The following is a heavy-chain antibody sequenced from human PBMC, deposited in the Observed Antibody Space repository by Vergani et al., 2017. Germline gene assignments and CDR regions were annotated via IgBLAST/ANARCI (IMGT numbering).Heavy chain of an antibody. J-gene: IGHJ4*02. CDR3: ARASMITLDPAHFDY. Sequence: QVQLVESGGGVVQPGRSLRLSCAASGFTFSSYAMHWVRQAPGKGLEWVAVISYDGSNKYYADSVKGRFTISRDNSKNTLYLQMNSLRAEDTAVYYCARASMITLDPAHFDYWGQGTLVTVAS. CDR1: GFTFSSYA. V-gene: IGHV3-30-3*01. CDR2: ISYDGSNK. D-gene: IGHD1-20*01.